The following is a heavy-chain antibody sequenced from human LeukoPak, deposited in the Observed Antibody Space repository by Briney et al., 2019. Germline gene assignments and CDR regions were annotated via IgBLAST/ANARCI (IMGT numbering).Heavy chain of an antibody. CDR1: GYTFTGYY. CDR3: ARDQTPYYYDSSGYYFDY. CDR2: ISAYNGNT. D-gene: IGHD3-22*01. V-gene: IGHV1-18*04. J-gene: IGHJ4*02. Sequence: ASVKVSCKASGYTFTGYYMHWVRQAPGQGLEWMGWISAYNGNTNYAQKLQGRVTMTRDMSTSTVYMELSSLRSEDTAVYYCARDQTPYYYDSSGYYFDYWGQGTLVTVSS.